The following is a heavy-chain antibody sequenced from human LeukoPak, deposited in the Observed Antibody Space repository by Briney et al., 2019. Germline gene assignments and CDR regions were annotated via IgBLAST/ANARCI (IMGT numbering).Heavy chain of an antibody. CDR2: TYYRSKWSN. J-gene: IGHJ4*02. D-gene: IGHD3-22*01. CDR1: GDSVSRNSSA. V-gene: IGHV6-1*01. Sequence: SQTLSLTCAISGDSVSRNSSAWTWIRQSPSRGLVGLGRTYYRSKWSNDYAVSVKSPITNTPYTSTNQFSLQLNSVTPEDTAVYYCARYHYDSRGYYYYYFDYWGPGTLVTVSS. CDR3: ARYHYDSRGYYYYYFDY.